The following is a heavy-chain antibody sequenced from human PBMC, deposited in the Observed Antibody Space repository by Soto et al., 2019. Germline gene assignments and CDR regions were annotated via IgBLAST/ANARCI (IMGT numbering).Heavy chain of an antibody. J-gene: IGHJ4*02. Sequence: EVQLLESGGCLVQPGGSLRLSCAASGFTFSSYAMSWVRQAPGKGLEWVSGISGSGGGTFYADSVKGRFTISRDNSKNTLYLQMNSLRAEDTAVYYCAKVGYDILTGYQYYFDYWGQGTLVTVSS. CDR2: ISGSGGGT. CDR3: AKVGYDILTGYQYYFDY. D-gene: IGHD3-9*01. V-gene: IGHV3-23*01. CDR1: GFTFSSYA.